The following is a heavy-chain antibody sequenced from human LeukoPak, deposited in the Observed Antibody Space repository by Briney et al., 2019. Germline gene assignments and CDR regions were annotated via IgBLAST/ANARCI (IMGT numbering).Heavy chain of an antibody. CDR2: ISSSSSYI. J-gene: IGHJ4*02. CDR1: GFTFSSYS. V-gene: IGHV3-21*04. CDR3: AVGSAGSGVIDPYYFDY. Sequence: GGSLRLSCAASGFTFSSYSMNWVRQAPGKGLEWVSSISSSSSYIYYADSVKGRFTISRDNAKNSLYLQMNSLRAEDTAVYYCAVGSAGSGVIDPYYFDYWGQGTLVTVSS. D-gene: IGHD2-21*01.